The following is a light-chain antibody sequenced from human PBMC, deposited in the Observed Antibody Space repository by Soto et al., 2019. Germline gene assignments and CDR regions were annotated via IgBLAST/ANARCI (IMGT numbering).Light chain of an antibody. V-gene: IGKV1-9*01. J-gene: IGKJ5*01. CDR1: QGISSY. CDR2: AAP. CDR3: QQLNSYPIN. Sequence: DIQLTQSPSFLSASVGDRVTITCRASQGISSYLAWYQQKPGKAPKLLIYAAPTLQSGVPSRFSGSGSGTEFTLTISSLQPEDFATYDWQQLNSYPINFGQGTRLEIK.